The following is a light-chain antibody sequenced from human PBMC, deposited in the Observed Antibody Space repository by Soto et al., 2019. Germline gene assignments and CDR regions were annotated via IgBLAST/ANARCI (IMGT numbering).Light chain of an antibody. Sequence: EIVLTQSPGTLSLSPGERATLSCRASQSVSSSYLAWYQQKPGQAPRLLIYGASSRATGIPDRFSGSGSGTDFSLTISRLEPEDFAVYYCQQHDSSSEITFGQGTRLEIK. CDR3: QQHDSSSEIT. CDR1: QSVSSSY. V-gene: IGKV3-20*01. CDR2: GAS. J-gene: IGKJ5*01.